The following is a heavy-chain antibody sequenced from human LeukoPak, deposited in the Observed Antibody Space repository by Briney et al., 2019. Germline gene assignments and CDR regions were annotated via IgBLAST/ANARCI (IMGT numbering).Heavy chain of an antibody. J-gene: IGHJ5*02. D-gene: IGHD3-3*01. V-gene: IGHV3-15*01. CDR3: ATTPRVVST. Sequence: KPGGSLRLSCAVSGFTFSDAWMNWVRQAPGKGLEWVGRISRRVDGGTTDYAAPVKGRFTISRDDSKITLYLEMNSLKIEDTAVYYCATTPRVVSTWGQGTLVTVSS. CDR1: GFTFSDAW. CDR2: ISRRVDGGTT.